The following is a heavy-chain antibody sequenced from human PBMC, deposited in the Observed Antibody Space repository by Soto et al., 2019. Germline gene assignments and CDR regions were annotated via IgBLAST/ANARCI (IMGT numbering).Heavy chain of an antibody. Sequence: QVQLVQSGAEVKKPGSSVKVSCKASGGTFSSYAISWVRQAPGQGLEWMGGIIPIFGTANYAQKFQGRVTITADESTSTAYMELSSRRSEDTDVYYCARDLSAITILPWEDYWGQGTLVTVSS. CDR1: GGTFSSYA. CDR2: IIPIFGTA. J-gene: IGHJ4*02. CDR3: ARDLSAITILPWEDY. V-gene: IGHV1-69*12. D-gene: IGHD3-3*01.